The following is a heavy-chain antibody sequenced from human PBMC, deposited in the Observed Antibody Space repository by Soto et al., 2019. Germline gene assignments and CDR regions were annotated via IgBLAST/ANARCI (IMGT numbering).Heavy chain of an antibody. D-gene: IGHD3-3*01. J-gene: IGHJ6*02. Sequence: SANVSCKASGGTFSSYAISWVRQAPGQGLEWMGGVIPVIGTPHFAQKFQGRVTLSADESTTTAYMELTSLRFEDTAVYYCARVYYEPGSMDVSGQRTAVPVS. CDR3: ARVYYEPGSMDV. CDR2: VIPVIGTP. V-gene: IGHV1-69*13. CDR1: GGTFSSYA.